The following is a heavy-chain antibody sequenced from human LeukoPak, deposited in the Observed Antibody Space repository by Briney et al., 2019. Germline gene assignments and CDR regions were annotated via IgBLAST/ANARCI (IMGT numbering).Heavy chain of an antibody. D-gene: IGHD6-13*01. V-gene: IGHV1-2*02. Sequence: ASVKVFCKASGYTFTGYYMHWVRRAPGQGLEWMGWINPNSGGTNYAQKFQGRVTMTRDTSISTAYMELSRLRSDDTAVYYCARRGEAAAGYYYYMDVWGKGTTVTVSS. J-gene: IGHJ6*03. CDR1: GYTFTGYY. CDR2: INPNSGGT. CDR3: ARRGEAAAGYYYYMDV.